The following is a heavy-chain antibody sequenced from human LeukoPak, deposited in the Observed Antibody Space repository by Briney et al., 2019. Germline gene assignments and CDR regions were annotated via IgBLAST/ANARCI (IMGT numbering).Heavy chain of an antibody. Sequence: RASVKVSCKASGYIFSGNYIHWVRQAPGQGLEWMAWINPNTGGTNYAQKFQGRVTVTRDTSISTAYMELSRLRSDDTAVYYCASDTVTYYYYGMDVWGQGTTVTVSS. D-gene: IGHD4-17*01. J-gene: IGHJ6*02. CDR3: ASDTVTYYYYGMDV. V-gene: IGHV1-2*02. CDR2: INPNTGGT. CDR1: GYIFSGNY.